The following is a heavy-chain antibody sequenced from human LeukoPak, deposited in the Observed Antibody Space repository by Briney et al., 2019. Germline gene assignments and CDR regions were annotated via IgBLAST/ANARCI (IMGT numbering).Heavy chain of an antibody. CDR3: AKEFGSSRPIDY. J-gene: IGHJ4*02. CDR2: ISGDGGST. CDR1: GFTFDDYA. V-gene: IGHV3-43*02. Sequence: PGGALRPSCAASGFTFDDYAMHWVRQAPGKGLEGVSLISGDGGSTYYADSVKGRFTISRDNSKNSLYLQMNSLRTEDTALYYCAKEFGSSRPIDYWGQGTLVTVSS. D-gene: IGHD6-13*01.